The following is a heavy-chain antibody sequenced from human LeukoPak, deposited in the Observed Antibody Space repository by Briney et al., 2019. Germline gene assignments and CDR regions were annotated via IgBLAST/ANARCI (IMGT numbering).Heavy chain of an antibody. D-gene: IGHD1-26*01. CDR2: VYSDGKI. V-gene: IGHV3-53*01. CDR3: EGWERPFDY. CDR1: GFTVSTNY. J-gene: IGHJ4*02. Sequence: RPGGSLRLSCAASGFTVSTNYMSWARQAPGKGLEWVSVVYSDGKICYADAVKGRFTISKDNSRNTLYLQMNSLRAEDTAVYYCEGWERPFDYWGQGTLVTVSS.